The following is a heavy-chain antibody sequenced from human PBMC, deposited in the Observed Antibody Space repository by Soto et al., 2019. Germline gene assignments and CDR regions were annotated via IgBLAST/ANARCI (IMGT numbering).Heavy chain of an antibody. Sequence: QVQLVQSGAEVKKPGSSVKVSCKASGGTFSSYTISWVRQAPGQGLEWMGRIIPILGIANYAQKFQGRFTITADKSTSTAYMALSSLRCEHTAVYYCARDRYYDSSGYNPDTTDCWGQGTLVTVS. CDR3: ARDRYYDSSGYNPDTTDC. CDR2: IIPILGIA. J-gene: IGHJ4*02. CDR1: GGTFSSYT. V-gene: IGHV1-69*08. D-gene: IGHD3-22*01.